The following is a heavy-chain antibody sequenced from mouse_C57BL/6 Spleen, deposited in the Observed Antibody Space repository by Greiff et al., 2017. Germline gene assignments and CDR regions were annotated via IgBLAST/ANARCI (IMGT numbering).Heavy chain of an antibody. Sequence: VQRVESGPGLVAPSQSLSITCTVSGFSLTSYGVHWVRQPPGKGLEWLVVIWSDGSTTYNSALKSRLSISKDNSKSQVFLKMNSLQTDDTAMYYCARHEGDYGSLRAMDYWGQGTSVTVSS. CDR3: ARHEGDYGSLRAMDY. J-gene: IGHJ4*01. V-gene: IGHV2-6-1*01. D-gene: IGHD1-1*02. CDR1: GFSLTSYG. CDR2: IWSDGST.